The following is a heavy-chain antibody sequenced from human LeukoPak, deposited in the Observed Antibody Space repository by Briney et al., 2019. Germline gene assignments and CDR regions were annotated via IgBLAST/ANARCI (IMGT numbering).Heavy chain of an antibody. J-gene: IGHJ4*02. CDR3: ASASSHRIAAGGDY. CDR2: INSDGSSR. Sequence: GGSLRLSCAASGFTFSNYWVHWVRQPPGKGLVWVSRINSDGSSRNYADSVKGRFTISRDNAKSTLYLQMNSLRAEDTAVYYCASASSHRIAAGGDYWGQGTLVTVSS. CDR1: GFTFSNYW. D-gene: IGHD6-13*01. V-gene: IGHV3-74*01.